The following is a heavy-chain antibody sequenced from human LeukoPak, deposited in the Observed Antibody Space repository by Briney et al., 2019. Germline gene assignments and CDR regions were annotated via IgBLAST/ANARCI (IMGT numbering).Heavy chain of an antibody. Sequence: PSETLSLTCTVSGGSISYFWTWIRQPAGKGLEWIGRIHSSGGTNYNPSLRSRVTMSVDTSKNQFSLKLSSVTAADTAVYYCARGQRFSGYSYGYVWWFDPWGQGTLVTVSS. CDR2: IHSSGGT. J-gene: IGHJ5*02. CDR3: ARGQRFSGYSYGYVWWFDP. D-gene: IGHD5-18*01. CDR1: GGSISYF. V-gene: IGHV4-4*07.